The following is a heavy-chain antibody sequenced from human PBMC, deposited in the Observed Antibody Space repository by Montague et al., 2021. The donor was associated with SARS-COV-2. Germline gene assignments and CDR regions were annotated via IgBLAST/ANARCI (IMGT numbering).Heavy chain of an antibody. CDR2: ISSSSSYI. D-gene: IGHD3-10*01. J-gene: IGHJ3*02. V-gene: IGHV3-21*01. CDR3: ARSHELWFGENPQGPGPFDI. Sequence: SLRLSCAASGFTFSSYSMNWVRQAPRKGLEWVTSISSSSSYIYYADSVKGRFTISRDNAKNSLYLQMNSLRAEDTAVYYCARSHELWFGENPQGPGPFDIWGQGTMVTVSS. CDR1: GFTFSSYS.